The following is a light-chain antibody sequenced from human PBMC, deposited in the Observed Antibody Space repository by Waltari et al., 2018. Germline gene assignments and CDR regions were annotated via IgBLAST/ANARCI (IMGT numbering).Light chain of an antibody. CDR1: RSDAGNYNL. CDR3: CSYAGSSAPRV. CDR2: EGN. J-gene: IGLJ3*02. V-gene: IGLV2-23*01. Sequence: QSALTQPASVSGSPGQSITIPCTGPRSDAGNYNLVSWYQQPPGKAPKLMIYEGNKRASGVSNRFSGSKSGNIASLTISGLQAEEEADYYCCSYAGSSAPRVFGGGTKLTVL.